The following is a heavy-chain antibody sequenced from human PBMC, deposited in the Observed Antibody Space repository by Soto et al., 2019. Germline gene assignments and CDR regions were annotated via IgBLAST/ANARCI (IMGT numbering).Heavy chain of an antibody. D-gene: IGHD2-15*01. Sequence: QVQLVQSGAEVKKPGASVKVSCKASGYTFTDYYIHWVRQAPGQGLEWMGSINPNSGGASYAEQFQGRVTMTRDMSISTAYMELSRLRADDTAVYYCAREDGVVEAASGVTYYYGMDVWGQGTTVTVSS. CDR1: GYTFTDYY. CDR2: INPNSGGA. V-gene: IGHV1-2*02. J-gene: IGHJ6*02. CDR3: AREDGVVEAASGVTYYYGMDV.